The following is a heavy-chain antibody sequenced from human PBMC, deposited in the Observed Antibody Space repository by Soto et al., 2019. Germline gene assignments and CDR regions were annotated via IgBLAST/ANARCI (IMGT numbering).Heavy chain of an antibody. D-gene: IGHD6-19*01. CDR3: AKDSSSGWYAVVYFDY. Sequence: GGSLRLSCAASGFTFDDYAMHWVRQAPGKGLEWVSGISWNSGSIGYADSVKGRFTISRDNAKNSLYLQMNSLRAEDTALYYCAKDSSSGWYAVVYFDYWGQGTLVTVSS. J-gene: IGHJ4*02. CDR1: GFTFDDYA. V-gene: IGHV3-9*01. CDR2: ISWNSGSI.